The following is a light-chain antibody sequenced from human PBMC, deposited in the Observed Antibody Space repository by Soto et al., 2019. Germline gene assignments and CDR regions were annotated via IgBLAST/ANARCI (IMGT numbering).Light chain of an antibody. CDR1: QSVLYSPNNKNY. J-gene: IGKJ1*01. Sequence: DIVMTQSPDSLAVSLGERATINCKSSQSVLYSPNNKNYLAWYQQKPGQPPKLLIYWASTRESGVPDRFSGGVSGTDFTLTISSLQAEDVAVYYCQQYFSTPPTFGQGTKVEIK. CDR2: WAS. CDR3: QQYFSTPPT. V-gene: IGKV4-1*01.